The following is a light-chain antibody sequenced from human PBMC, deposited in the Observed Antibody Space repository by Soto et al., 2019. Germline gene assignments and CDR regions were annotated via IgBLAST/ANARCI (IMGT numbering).Light chain of an antibody. CDR2: EVS. J-gene: IGLJ2*01. CDR1: SNDIGGNNY. V-gene: IGLV2-14*01. Sequence: QPVLTQPASVSGSPGQSITISCTGTSNDIGGNNYVSWYQQHPGKAPKLIIYEVSDRPLGVSNRFSGAKSGNTASLTISGLQAEDEADYYCSSYTTTTTQVVFGGGTKVTVL. CDR3: SSYTTTTTQVV.